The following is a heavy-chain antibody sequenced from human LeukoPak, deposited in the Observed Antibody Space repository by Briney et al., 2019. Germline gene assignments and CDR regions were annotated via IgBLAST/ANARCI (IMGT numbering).Heavy chain of an antibody. CDR3: ANGANYYYYGMDV. V-gene: IGHV4-34*01. CDR2: INHSGST. CDR1: GGSFSGYY. D-gene: IGHD1-26*01. J-gene: IGHJ6*02. Sequence: PSETLSLTCAVYGGSFSGYYWSWIRQPPGKGLEWIGEINHSGSTNYNPSLKSRVTISVDTSKNQFSLKLSSVTAADTAVYYCANGANYYYYGMDVWGQGTTVTVSS.